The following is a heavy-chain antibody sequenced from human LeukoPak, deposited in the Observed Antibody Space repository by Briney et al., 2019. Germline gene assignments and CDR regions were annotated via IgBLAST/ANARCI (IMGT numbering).Heavy chain of an antibody. CDR2: INPSGGST. Sequence: ASVKVSCKASGYTFTSYYTHWVRQAPGQGLEWMGIINPSGGSTSYAQKFQGRVTMTRDTSTSTVYMELSSLRSEDTAVYYCARSTMVRGVIIGEIDYWGQGTLVTVSS. V-gene: IGHV1-46*01. D-gene: IGHD3-10*01. CDR1: GYTFTSYY. CDR3: ARSTMVRGVIIGEIDY. J-gene: IGHJ4*02.